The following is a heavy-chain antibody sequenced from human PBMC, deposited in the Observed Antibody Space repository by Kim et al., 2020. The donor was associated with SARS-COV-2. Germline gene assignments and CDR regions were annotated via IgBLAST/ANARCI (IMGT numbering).Heavy chain of an antibody. Sequence: CQGRVTIAADESTSTAYMELSSLRSEDTAVYYCARGGGYYGSGRSTYFDYWGQGTLVTVSS. J-gene: IGHJ4*02. CDR3: ARGGGYYGSGRSTYFDY. D-gene: IGHD3-10*01. V-gene: IGHV1-69*01.